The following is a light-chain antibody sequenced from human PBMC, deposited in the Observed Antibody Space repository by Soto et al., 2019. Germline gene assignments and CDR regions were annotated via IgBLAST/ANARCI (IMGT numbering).Light chain of an antibody. J-gene: IGKJ1*01. CDR2: GAS. CDR1: QSVSSSY. CDR3: QQSGTSPWT. V-gene: IGKV3-20*01. Sequence: EIVVTQSPGTLSLSPGERATLSCRASQSVSSSYLAWYQQKPGQAPRLLIYGASSRAAGIPDRFSGSGSGTDFTLTIRRLEPEDFAVYYCQQSGTSPWTFGQGTKVEIK.